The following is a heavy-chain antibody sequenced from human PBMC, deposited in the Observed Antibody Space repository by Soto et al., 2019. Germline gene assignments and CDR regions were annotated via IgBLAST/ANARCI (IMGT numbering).Heavy chain of an antibody. CDR2: IYSGGST. CDR1: GFTVSSNY. D-gene: IGHD3-22*01. CDR3: ARDSNYYDSSGYYISGY. Sequence: HPGGSLRLSCAASGFTVSSNYMSWVRQAPGKGLEWVSVIYSGGSTYYADSVKGRFTISRDNSKNTLYLQMNSLRAEDTAVYYCARDSNYYDSSGYYISGYWGQGTLVTVSS. J-gene: IGHJ4*02. V-gene: IGHV3-53*01.